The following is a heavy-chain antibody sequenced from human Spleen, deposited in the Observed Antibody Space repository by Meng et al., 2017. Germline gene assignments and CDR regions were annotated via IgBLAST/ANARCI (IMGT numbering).Heavy chain of an antibody. V-gene: IGHV4-61*03. D-gene: IGHD3-10*01. CDR1: GCPVSSGNYY. J-gene: IGHJ2*01. Sequence: QGQLRDSGPGLVRPSETLSLPCTVSGCPVSSGNYYWGWVRQPPGKGLEWIGFIYHTGSTDCNPSLKRRVTISVDTSNNHFSLKLTSVTAADTAVYYCARSYGSGTYWYFDLWGRGTLVTVSS. CDR3: ARSYGSGTYWYFDL. CDR2: IYHTGST.